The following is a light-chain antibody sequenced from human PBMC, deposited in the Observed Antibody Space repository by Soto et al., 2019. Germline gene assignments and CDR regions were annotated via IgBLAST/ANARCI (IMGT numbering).Light chain of an antibody. CDR2: DAS. CDR3: QQHINRLS. J-gene: IGKJ4*01. CDR1: QSVSNY. Sequence: EIVLTQSPATLSLSPGERATLSCRASQSVSNYLAWYQQKPGQAPRLLIHDASTRATGIPARFSGSGSGTDFNLTITALTPEDFAVYYCQQHINRLSFGGGTKVEIK. V-gene: IGKV3-11*01.